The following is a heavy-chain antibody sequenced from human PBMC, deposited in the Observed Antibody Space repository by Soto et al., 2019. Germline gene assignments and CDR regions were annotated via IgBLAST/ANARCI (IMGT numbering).Heavy chain of an antibody. Sequence: QLQLQESGPGLVKPSATLSLTCTVSGGSISSSSYYWGWIRQPPGKGLEWIGSIYYSGRAYYNPSLKSRVTLYVDTSKNQFSLKVSSVTAADTAVYYCARHFEGPGGFDYGGQGTLVTVSS. V-gene: IGHV4-39*01. CDR2: IYYSGRA. D-gene: IGHD3-9*01. CDR3: ARHFEGPGGFDY. CDR1: GGSISSSSYY. J-gene: IGHJ4*02.